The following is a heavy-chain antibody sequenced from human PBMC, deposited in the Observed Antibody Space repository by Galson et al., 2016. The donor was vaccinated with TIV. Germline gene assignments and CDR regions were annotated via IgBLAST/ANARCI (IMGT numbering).Heavy chain of an antibody. CDR1: GYMFTAYF. J-gene: IGHJ4*02. V-gene: IGHV1-2*06. D-gene: IGHD6-19*01. CDR3: AKDAQWLPAAYFDY. CDR2: INPNSGAT. Sequence: SVKVSCKASGYMFTAYFIHWVRQAPGQGLEWMGRINPNSGATDYAQKFQGRVTMTRDTSISTAYMELSRLTYDDTAVYYCAKDAQWLPAAYFDYWGQGILVTVSS.